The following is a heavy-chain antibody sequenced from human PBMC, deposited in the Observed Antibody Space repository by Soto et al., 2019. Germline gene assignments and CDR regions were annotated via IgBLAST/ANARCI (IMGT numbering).Heavy chain of an antibody. D-gene: IGHD2-15*01. V-gene: IGHV1-69*01. CDR1: GGTFSSYA. CDR2: IIPIFGTA. CDR3: ASKLTVVTANYYYYGMDV. Sequence: QVQLVQSGAEVKKPGSSVKVSCKASGGTFSSYAISWVRQAPGQGLEWMGGIIPIFGTANYAQKFQGRVTITADESTSTAYMELSSLRSEDTAVYYCASKLTVVTANYYYYGMDVWGQGTTVTVS. J-gene: IGHJ6*02.